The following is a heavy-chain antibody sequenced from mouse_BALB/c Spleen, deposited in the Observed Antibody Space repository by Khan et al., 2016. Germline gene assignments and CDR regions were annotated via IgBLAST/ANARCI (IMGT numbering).Heavy chain of an antibody. CDR2: INTYTGEP. Sequence: QIQLVQSGPELKKPGETVKISCKASGYTFTNYGMNWVKQAPGKGLKWMGWINTYTGEPTYTDDFKGRFAFSLETSASTAYLQINNLKNEDMATYFCARFRYGDYWSQGTTLTVSS. V-gene: IGHV9-1*02. D-gene: IGHD2-10*02. CDR3: ARFRYGDY. CDR1: GYTFTNYG. J-gene: IGHJ2*01.